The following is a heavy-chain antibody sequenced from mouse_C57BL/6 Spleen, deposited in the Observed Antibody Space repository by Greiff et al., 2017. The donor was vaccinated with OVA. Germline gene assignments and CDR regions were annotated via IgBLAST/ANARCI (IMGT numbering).Heavy chain of an antibody. V-gene: IGHV1-64*01. Sequence: QVQLKQPGAELVKPGASVKLSCKASGFTFTSYWMHWVKQRPGPGLEWIGMIHPNSGSTKYNEKLKSKATLTVDKSSSTAYMQLSSLTSEDSAVDYCARSITTVIPYAIDYWGQGTSVTVSS. CDR1: GFTFTSYW. J-gene: IGHJ4*01. D-gene: IGHD1-1*01. CDR2: IHPNSGST. CDR3: ARSITTVIPYAIDY.